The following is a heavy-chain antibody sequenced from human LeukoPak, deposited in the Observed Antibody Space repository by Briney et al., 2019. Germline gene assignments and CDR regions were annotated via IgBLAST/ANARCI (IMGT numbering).Heavy chain of an antibody. CDR2: INHSGST. V-gene: IGHV4-34*01. CDR3: ARSYGTKLDY. J-gene: IGHJ4*02. D-gene: IGHD4-17*01. CDR1: GGSFSGYY. Sequence: SETLSLTCAVYGGSFSGYYWSWIRQPPGKGLEWIGEINHSGSTNYNPSLKSRVTIPVDTSKNQFSLKLSSVTAADTAVYYCARSYGTKLDYWGQGTLVTVSS.